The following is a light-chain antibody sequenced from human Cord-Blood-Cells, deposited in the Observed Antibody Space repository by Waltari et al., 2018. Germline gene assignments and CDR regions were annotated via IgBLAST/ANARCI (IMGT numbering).Light chain of an antibody. CDR3: CSYAGSSTWV. Sequence: QSALTQPASVSGSPGQSITISCLGTSSDVGRYNFVSWYQQHPGKAPKLMIYEGSKRPSGVSNRFSGSKSGNTASLTISGLQAEDEADYYCCSYAGSSTWVFGGGTKLTVL. V-gene: IGLV2-23*01. J-gene: IGLJ3*02. CDR2: EGS. CDR1: SSDVGRYNF.